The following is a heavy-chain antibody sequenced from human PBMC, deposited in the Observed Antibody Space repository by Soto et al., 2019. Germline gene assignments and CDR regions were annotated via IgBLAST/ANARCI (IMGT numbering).Heavy chain of an antibody. CDR1: GGTFSSYA. D-gene: IGHD6-6*01. V-gene: IGHV1-69*05. CDR3: ARSSRSLSTQDYYYYGMDV. CDR2: IIPIFGTA. J-gene: IGHJ6*02. Sequence: SVKVSCKASGGTFSSYAISWVRQAPGQGLEWMGGIIPIFGTANYAQKFQGRVTITTDKSTSTAYMELSSLRSEDTAVYYCARSSRSLSTQDYYYYGMDVWGQGTTVTVSS.